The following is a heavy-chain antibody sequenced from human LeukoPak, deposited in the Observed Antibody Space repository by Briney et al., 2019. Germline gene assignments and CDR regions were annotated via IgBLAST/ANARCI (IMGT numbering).Heavy chain of an antibody. D-gene: IGHD4-17*01. Sequence: ASVKVSCKVSGYTLTELSMPWVRQPPGKGLEGMGGFDPEDGETIYAQKFQGRVTMTEDTSTDTAYMELSSLRSEDTAVYYCATDSGDYVRAFDYWGQGTLVTVSS. CDR1: GYTLTELS. CDR3: ATDSGDYVRAFDY. CDR2: FDPEDGET. V-gene: IGHV1-24*01. J-gene: IGHJ4*02.